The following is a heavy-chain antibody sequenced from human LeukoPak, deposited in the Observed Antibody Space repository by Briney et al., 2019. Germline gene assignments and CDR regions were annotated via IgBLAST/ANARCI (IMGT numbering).Heavy chain of an antibody. J-gene: IGHJ4*02. V-gene: IGHV3-7*01. CDR3: AKFYDSSGSHFDY. CDR1: GFTFSNYW. CDR2: IKQDGSEK. D-gene: IGHD3-22*01. Sequence: GGSLRLSCAASGFTFSNYWMSWVRQAPGKGLEWVANIKQDGSEKYYVDSVKGRFTISRDNAKNSLYLQMNSLRAEDTAVYYCAKFYDSSGSHFDYWGQGTLVTVSS.